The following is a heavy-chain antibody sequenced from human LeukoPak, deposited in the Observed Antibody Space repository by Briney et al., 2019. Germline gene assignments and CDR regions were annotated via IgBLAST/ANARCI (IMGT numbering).Heavy chain of an antibody. Sequence: GGSLRLSCAASGFTSSNYAMNWVRQAPGKGLEWVSGISGGGGSPYYADSVKGRFTISRDNSKNTLCLQMNSLRAEDTAVYYCARGPYDSSGYYFGSAYWGQGTLVTVSS. CDR2: ISGGGGSP. V-gene: IGHV3-23*01. J-gene: IGHJ4*02. CDR1: GFTSSNYA. CDR3: ARGPYDSSGYYFGSAY. D-gene: IGHD3-22*01.